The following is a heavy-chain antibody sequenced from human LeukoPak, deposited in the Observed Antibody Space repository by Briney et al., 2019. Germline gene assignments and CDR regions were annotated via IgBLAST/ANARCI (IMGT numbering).Heavy chain of an antibody. CDR3: ARGGSTITRYYYYMDV. Sequence: SVKVSCKASGGTFSSYAINWVRQAPGQGLEWMGGIIPIFGTANYAQKFQGRVTITTDESTSTAYMELSSLRSEDTAVSYCARGGSTITRYYYYMDVWGKGTTVTVSS. D-gene: IGHD5-24*01. V-gene: IGHV1-69*05. J-gene: IGHJ6*03. CDR1: GGTFSSYA. CDR2: IIPIFGTA.